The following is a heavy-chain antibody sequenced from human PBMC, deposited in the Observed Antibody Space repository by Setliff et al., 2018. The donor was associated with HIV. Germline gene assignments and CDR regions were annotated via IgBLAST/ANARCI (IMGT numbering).Heavy chain of an antibody. CDR2: ISSSGTTM. J-gene: IGHJ5*01. V-gene: IGHV3-48*04. CDR3: ARDPRTDSSYAWFDS. Sequence: GESLKISCAASGFTFNTYSMSWVRQAPGKGLEWLSYISSSGTTMHYADSVRGRFTISRDNAKNSLYLQMTSLRAEDTALYFCARDPRTDSSYAWFDSWGQGTLVTVS. D-gene: IGHD6-6*01. CDR1: GFTFNTYS.